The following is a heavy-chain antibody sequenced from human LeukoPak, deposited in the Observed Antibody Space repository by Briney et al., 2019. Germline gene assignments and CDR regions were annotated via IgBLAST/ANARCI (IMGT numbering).Heavy chain of an antibody. J-gene: IGHJ4*02. CDR2: VYQSGTT. D-gene: IGHD1-26*01. CDR1: GGSILSYY. V-gene: IGHV4-59*08. CDR3: ARHGGSLAYFYN. Sequence: SETLSLTCNVSGGSILSYYCSWIRQSPGKELEWIGYVYQSGTTSYSPSLKRRVTISADMSKNHFSLKLRSVTAADTAIYYCARHGGSLAYFYNWGQGTLVTVSS.